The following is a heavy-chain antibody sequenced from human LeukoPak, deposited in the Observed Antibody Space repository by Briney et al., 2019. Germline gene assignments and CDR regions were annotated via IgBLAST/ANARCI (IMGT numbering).Heavy chain of an antibody. V-gene: IGHV3-7*01. Sequence: PGGSLRLSCAASGFTFSGHWMSWVRQAPGKGVEWVANINHGGSDKYYVDSVKGRFTISRDNANNLLYLQMNSLRGEDTAVYYCTRDRSRVEDDWGQGTLVTVSS. J-gene: IGHJ4*02. CDR2: INHGGSDK. CDR3: TRDRSRVEDD. CDR1: GFTFSGHW. D-gene: IGHD3-3*01.